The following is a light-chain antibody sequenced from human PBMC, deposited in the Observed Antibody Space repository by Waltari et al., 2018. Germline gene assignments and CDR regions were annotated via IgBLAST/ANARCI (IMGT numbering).Light chain of an antibody. CDR2: GAS. Sequence: EVVMTQSPATLSVSPGERATLSCRASQSVSYKLAWYQQKPGQAPRLLIYGASTMATGIPPRCSGSGSGTDFTLTISSLQSEDFAVYYCQQYNNWPGTFGQGTKVEIK. V-gene: IGKV3-15*01. J-gene: IGKJ1*01. CDR1: QSVSYK. CDR3: QQYNNWPGT.